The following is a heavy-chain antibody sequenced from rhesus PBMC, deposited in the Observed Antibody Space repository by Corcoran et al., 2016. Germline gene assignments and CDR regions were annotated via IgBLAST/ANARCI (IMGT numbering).Heavy chain of an antibody. V-gene: IGHV4-93*02. J-gene: IGHJ4*01. CDR2: IYGSGGRT. CDR1: GGSISSSNW. D-gene: IGHD2-27*01. CDR3: SKRRSGTPFDY. Sequence: QVQLQESGPAVVKPSETLSLTRAVSGGSISSSNWWSWISKSPGKGLEWIGGIYGSGGRTAYNLSLKIRFTISIDTAKYQFSLKLSSVTAADTAVYYCSKRRSGTPFDYWCQGVLVTVSS.